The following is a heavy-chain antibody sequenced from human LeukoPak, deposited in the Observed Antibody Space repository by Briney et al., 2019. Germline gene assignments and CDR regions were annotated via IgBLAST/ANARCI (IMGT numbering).Heavy chain of an antibody. J-gene: IGHJ5*02. Sequence: SETLSLTCTVSSGSIGSYYWGWIRQPPGKGLEWIGYIYYSGSTNYNPSLKSRVTISVDTSKNQFSLKLSSVTAADTAVYYCARGAVVVPAAMGTSNWFDPWGQGTLVTVSS. V-gene: IGHV4-59*01. D-gene: IGHD2-2*01. CDR1: SGSIGSYY. CDR3: ARGAVVVPAAMGTSNWFDP. CDR2: IYYSGST.